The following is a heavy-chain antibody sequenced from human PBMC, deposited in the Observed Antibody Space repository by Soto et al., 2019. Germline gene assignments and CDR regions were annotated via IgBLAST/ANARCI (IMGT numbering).Heavy chain of an antibody. D-gene: IGHD5-18*01. Sequence: QVQLVESGGGVVQPGRSLRLSCAASGFTFSSYAMHWVRQAPGKGLEWVAVISYDGSNKYYADSVKGRFTISRDNSKNPLYLQMNSLRAEDTAVYYCARDPNSYGSKFDYWGQGTLVTVSS. V-gene: IGHV3-30-3*01. CDR2: ISYDGSNK. CDR1: GFTFSSYA. J-gene: IGHJ4*02. CDR3: ARDPNSYGSKFDY.